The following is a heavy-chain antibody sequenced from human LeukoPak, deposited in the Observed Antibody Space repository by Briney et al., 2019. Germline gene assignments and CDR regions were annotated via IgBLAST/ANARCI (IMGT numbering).Heavy chain of an antibody. V-gene: IGHV4-59*08. CDR2: IYYTGST. CDR3: AGSYFYDGNRYFDY. J-gene: IGHJ5*01. D-gene: IGHD3-22*01. Sequence: SETLSLTCNVSGGSITSYYWNWIRQPPGKGLEWIGYIYYTGSTNSNPSLRSRVTMSLDTSKNQFSLKLSSVTATDTARYYCAGSYFYDGNRYFDYWGHGALVTVSS. CDR1: GGSITSYY.